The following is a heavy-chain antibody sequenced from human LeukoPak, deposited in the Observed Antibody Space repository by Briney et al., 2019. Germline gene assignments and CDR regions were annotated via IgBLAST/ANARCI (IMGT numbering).Heavy chain of an antibody. J-gene: IGHJ4*02. Sequence: GGSLRLSCAASGFTFSTYGMHWVRQAPGKGLEWVAVISYDGSNKYYADSVKGRFTISRDNSKSTLCLQMNSLRAEDTAVYYCAKQLGYCSDGSCYFPYWGQGTLVTVSS. D-gene: IGHD2-15*01. CDR2: ISYDGSNK. CDR1: GFTFSTYG. CDR3: AKQLGYCSDGSCYFPY. V-gene: IGHV3-30*18.